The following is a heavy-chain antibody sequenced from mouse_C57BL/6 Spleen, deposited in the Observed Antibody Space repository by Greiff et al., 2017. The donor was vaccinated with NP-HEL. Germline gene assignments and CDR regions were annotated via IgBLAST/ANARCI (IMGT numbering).Heavy chain of an antibody. D-gene: IGHD2-2*01. V-gene: IGHV5-4*01. CDR1: GFTFSSYA. CDR3: ARDRLGSQRYFDV. Sequence: EVQGVESGGGLVKPGGSLKLSCAASGFTFSSYAMSWVRQTPEKRLEWVATISDGGSYTYYPDNVKGRFTISRDNAKNNLYLQMSHLKSEDTAMYYCARDRLGSQRYFDVWGTGTTVTVSS. CDR2: ISDGGSYT. J-gene: IGHJ1*03.